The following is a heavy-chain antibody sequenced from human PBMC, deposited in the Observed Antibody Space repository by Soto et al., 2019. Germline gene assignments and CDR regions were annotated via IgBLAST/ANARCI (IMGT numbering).Heavy chain of an antibody. CDR1: GGTFSSYA. J-gene: IGHJ6*02. CDR2: IIPIFGTA. D-gene: IGHD3-22*01. CDR3: AREEITMIVVVITPGGMAV. V-gene: IGHV1-69*01. Sequence: QVQLVQSGAEVKKPGSSVKVSCKASGGTFSSYAISWVRQAPGQGLEWMGGIIPIFGTANYAQKFQGRVTSTADESTSTAYMQLSSLRSEDTAVYYCAREEITMIVVVITPGGMAVWGQGTTVTVSS.